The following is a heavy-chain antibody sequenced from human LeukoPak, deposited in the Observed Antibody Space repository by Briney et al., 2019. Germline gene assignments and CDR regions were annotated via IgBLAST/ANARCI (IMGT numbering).Heavy chain of an antibody. CDR1: GGTFTGYY. CDR2: INPNSGGT. J-gene: IGHJ4*02. CDR3: ARVSNTAMVLSLDY. Sequence: ASVKVTCKASGGTFTGYYMHWVRQAPGQGLEWMGWINPNSGGTNYAQKFQGRVTMTRDTSISTAYMELSRLRSDDTAVYYCARVSNTAMVLSLDYWGQGTLVTVSS. D-gene: IGHD5-18*01. V-gene: IGHV1-2*02.